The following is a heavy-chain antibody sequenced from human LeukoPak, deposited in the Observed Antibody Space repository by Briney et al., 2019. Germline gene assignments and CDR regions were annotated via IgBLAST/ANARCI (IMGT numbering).Heavy chain of an antibody. D-gene: IGHD5-12*01. CDR3: AKTYYSGYALSYYYYMDV. CDR1: GFTFLSYA. Sequence: GGSLRLSCAASGFTFLSYAIHWVRQAPGKGLEWVAVISYDGSEKYYADSVKGRFTISRDNSKNTLYLQMNSLRAEDTAVYYCAKTYYSGYALSYYYYMDVWGKGNTVTISS. J-gene: IGHJ6*03. V-gene: IGHV3-30*04. CDR2: ISYDGSEK.